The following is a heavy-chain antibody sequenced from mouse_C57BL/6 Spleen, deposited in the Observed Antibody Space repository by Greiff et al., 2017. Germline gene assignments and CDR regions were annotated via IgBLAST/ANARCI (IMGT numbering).Heavy chain of an antibody. CDR2: IDPSSGST. CDR1: GYTFTDYW. Sequence: VKLHQSGAELVRPGASVKLSCKASGYTFTDYWMHWVKQRPGRGLEWIGRIDPSSGSTKYNEKFKSKATLTVDKASSTAYMQLSSLTSEDSAVYYCARSGAYYPFDYWGQGTTRTVSS. V-gene: IGHV1-62-3*01. CDR3: ARSGAYYPFDY. D-gene: IGHD2-10*01. J-gene: IGHJ2*01.